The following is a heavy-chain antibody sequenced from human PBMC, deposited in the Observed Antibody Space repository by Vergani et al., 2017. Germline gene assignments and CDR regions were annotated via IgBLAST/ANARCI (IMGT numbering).Heavy chain of an antibody. CDR2: IHHSGAT. CDR1: DSSIMTNPY. V-gene: IGHV4-38-2*01. D-gene: IGHD3-10*01. CDR3: ARHSGSGGFFPSSYFYGMDV. Sequence: QVQLQESGPGLVKPSETLTLTCDVSDSSIMTNPYWGWFRQSPGKGLEWIGCIHHSGATRYNSSLKSRVSISIVSSSKFSLSLTSVTAADTAIYYCARHSGSGGFFPSSYFYGMDVWGHGTTVTVSS. J-gene: IGHJ6*02.